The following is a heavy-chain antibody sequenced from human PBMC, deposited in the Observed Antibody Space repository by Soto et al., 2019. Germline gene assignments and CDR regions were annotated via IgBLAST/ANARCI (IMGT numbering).Heavy chain of an antibody. CDR1: GFTFSYFA. Sequence: GGSLRLSCAASGFTFSYFAMGWVRQAPGKGLEWVSVISNTGDLIYYADSVRGRFTISRDNSKNTLFLQVNSLRAEDTAVYFCAKDATRTDGWYHFDYWGQGALVTVSS. V-gene: IGHV3-23*01. CDR3: AKDATRTDGWYHFDY. J-gene: IGHJ4*02. CDR2: ISNTGDLI. D-gene: IGHD6-19*01.